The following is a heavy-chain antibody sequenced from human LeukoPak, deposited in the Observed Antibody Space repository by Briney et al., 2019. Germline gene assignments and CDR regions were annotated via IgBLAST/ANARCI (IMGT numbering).Heavy chain of an antibody. CDR1: GGSISSGSYY. CDR3: ARESGY. V-gene: IGHV4-61*02. CDR2: IYTSAST. D-gene: IGHD3-3*01. Sequence: SETLSLTCTVSGGSISSGSYYWSWIRQPAGKGLEWIGRIYTSASTNYNPSLKSRVTISVDTSKTQFSLKLSSVTAADTAVYYCARESGYWGQGTLVTVSS. J-gene: IGHJ4*02.